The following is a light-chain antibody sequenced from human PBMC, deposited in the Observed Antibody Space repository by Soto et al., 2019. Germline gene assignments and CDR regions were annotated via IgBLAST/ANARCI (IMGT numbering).Light chain of an antibody. J-gene: IGKJ1*01. CDR2: AAS. Sequence: DIQMTQSPSTLSGSVGDRGTITCRASQTISSWLAWYQQKPGKAPKLLIYAASSLQSGVPSRFSVSGSGTDFTLTISSLQPEDFATYYCQQSYSTPRTFGQGTKVDIK. CDR3: QQSYSTPRT. CDR1: QTISSW. V-gene: IGKV1-39*01.